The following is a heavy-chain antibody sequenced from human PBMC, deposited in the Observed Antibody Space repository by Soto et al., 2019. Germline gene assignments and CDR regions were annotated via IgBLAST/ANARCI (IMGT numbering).Heavy chain of an antibody. CDR2: ISGSDGST. CDR1: GFTFSSYS. J-gene: IGHJ4*02. Sequence: GGSLRLSCAASGFTFSSYSMSWVRQAPGKGLEWVSTISGSDGSTYYADAVKGRFTISRDNSKNTLYLQMNSLRAEDTTVYYCAKEYSSGWYYFDYWGQGTLVTVSS. D-gene: IGHD6-19*01. CDR3: AKEYSSGWYYFDY. V-gene: IGHV3-23*01.